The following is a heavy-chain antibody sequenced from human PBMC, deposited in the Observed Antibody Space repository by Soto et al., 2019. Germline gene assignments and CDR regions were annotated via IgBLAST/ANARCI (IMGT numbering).Heavy chain of an antibody. J-gene: IGHJ4*02. CDR1: GGSISSGGYY. V-gene: IGHV4-31*01. Sequence: QVQLQESGPGLVKPSQTLSLTCTVSGGSISSGGYYWSWIRQHPGKGLEWIGYIYYSGSTYYNPSRKSQVNISVDSSKNQFSLKVRSVTAADTAGYYWASTEAGWCYCVRPELYFDYWGQGTLVTVSS. CDR2: IYYSGST. D-gene: IGHD2-15*01. CDR3: ASTEAGWCYCVRPELYFDY.